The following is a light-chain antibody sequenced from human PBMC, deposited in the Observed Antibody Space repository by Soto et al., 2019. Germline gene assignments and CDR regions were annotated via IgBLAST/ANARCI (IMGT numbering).Light chain of an antibody. CDR2: GAS. J-gene: IGKJ1*01. V-gene: IGKV3-15*01. Sequence: EKVMTQSPATLSVSPGERATLSCRASQSVSSNLAWYQQKPGQAPRLLIYGASTRATGIPARFSGSGSGTEFTLTISSLQSEDFAIYYCHQYNDWQWTFGQGTKVDI. CDR3: HQYNDWQWT. CDR1: QSVSSN.